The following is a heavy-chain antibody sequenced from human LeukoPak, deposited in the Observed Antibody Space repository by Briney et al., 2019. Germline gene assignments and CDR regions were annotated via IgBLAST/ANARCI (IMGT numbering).Heavy chain of an antibody. V-gene: IGHV1-2*02. D-gene: IGHD6-13*01. CDR3: ARVVAAAVSHWFDP. Sequence: ASVKVSCKASGYTFTGYYMHWVRQAPGQGLEWMGWINPNSGGTNYAQKFQGRVTMTRDTSISTAYMELSRLRSDDTAVYYCARVVAAAVSHWFDPWGQGTLDTVSS. CDR1: GYTFTGYY. CDR2: INPNSGGT. J-gene: IGHJ5*02.